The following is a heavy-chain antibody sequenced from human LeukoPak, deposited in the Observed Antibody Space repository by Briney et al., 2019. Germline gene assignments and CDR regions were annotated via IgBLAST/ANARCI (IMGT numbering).Heavy chain of an antibody. Sequence: TSETLSLTCTVSGGSISSSSYYWSWIRQPPGKGLEWIGSIYYSGSTYYSPSLKSRVTISVDTSKNQFSLKLSSVTAADTAVYYCARPGDGYNFLPYWGQGTLVTVSS. J-gene: IGHJ4*02. CDR2: IYYSGST. CDR3: ARPGDGYNFLPY. CDR1: GGSISSSSYY. D-gene: IGHD5-24*01. V-gene: IGHV4-39*01.